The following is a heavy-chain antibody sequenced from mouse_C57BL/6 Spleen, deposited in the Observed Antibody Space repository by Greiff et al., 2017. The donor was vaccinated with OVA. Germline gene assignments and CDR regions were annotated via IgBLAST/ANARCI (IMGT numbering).Heavy chain of an antibody. CDR1: GFNIKDYY. CDR2: IDPEDGET. J-gene: IGHJ2*01. CDR3: ASTVVATSPSDY. Sequence: EVKLQESGAELVKPGASVKLSCTASGFNIKDYYMHWVKQRTEQGLEWIGRIDPEDGETKYAPKFQGKATITADTSSNTAYLQLSSLTSEDTAVYYCASTVVATSPSDYWGQGTTLTVSS. D-gene: IGHD1-1*01. V-gene: IGHV14-2*01.